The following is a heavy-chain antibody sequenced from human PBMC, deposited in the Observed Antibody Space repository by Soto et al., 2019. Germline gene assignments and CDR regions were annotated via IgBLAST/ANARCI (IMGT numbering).Heavy chain of an antibody. CDR3: FYALWFGDRSGDAFAI. Sequence: GGSLRLSCAASGVTFSSYAMSWVRQAPWKGQEWVSAISGSGGSTYYADSVKGRLTISRDNSKNTLYLQMNSLRAEDTAVFFFFYALWFGDRSGDAFAISGQGTTVPVSS. D-gene: IGHD3-10*01. J-gene: IGHJ3*02. CDR2: ISGSGGST. V-gene: IGHV3-23*01. CDR1: GVTFSSYA.